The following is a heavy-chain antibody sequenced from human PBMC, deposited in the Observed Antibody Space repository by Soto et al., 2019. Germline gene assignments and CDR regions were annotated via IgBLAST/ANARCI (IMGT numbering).Heavy chain of an antibody. CDR3: AASYGSGSRAFDY. CDR2: TIPILAMS. J-gene: IGHJ4*02. D-gene: IGHD3-10*01. V-gene: IGHV1-69*02. Sequence: QVQLVQSGPEVKMPGSSVKVSCMASGDTFNSYTINWVRQAPGQGLQWMGRTIPILAMSNYALKFQGRVTITADKSTTTAYMELSRLRSDDTAVYYCAASYGSGSRAFDYWGQGTLVTVSS. CDR1: GDTFNSYT.